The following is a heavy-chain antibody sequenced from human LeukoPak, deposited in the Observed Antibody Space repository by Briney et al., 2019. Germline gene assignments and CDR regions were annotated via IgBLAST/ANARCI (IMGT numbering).Heavy chain of an antibody. CDR1: GPTFSTYA. D-gene: IGHD6-13*01. Sequence: SVKVPCKASGPTFSTYAISWVRQAPGQGLEWMGGILPIFGTANYAQKFQGSVTITADESTTTAYLELSSLRSEDSAVYYCARHFQRSSSWFDPGASFDYWGQGTLVTVSS. J-gene: IGHJ4*02. CDR2: ILPIFGTA. CDR3: ARHFQRSSSWFDPGASFDY. V-gene: IGHV1-69*13.